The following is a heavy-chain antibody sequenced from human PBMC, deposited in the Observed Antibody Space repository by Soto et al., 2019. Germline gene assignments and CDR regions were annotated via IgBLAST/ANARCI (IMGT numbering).Heavy chain of an antibody. D-gene: IGHD3-3*01. CDR2: MNPNSGNT. CDR1: GYTFTSYD. CDR3: ARAYYDFWSGYGPTYYYYYYMDV. J-gene: IGHJ6*03. V-gene: IGHV1-8*01. Sequence: ASVKVSCKASGYTFTSYDINWVRQATGQGLEWMGWMNPNSGNTGYAQKFQGRVTMTRNTSISTAYMELSSLRSEDTAVYYCARAYYDFWSGYGPTYYYYYYMDVWGKGTTVTVSS.